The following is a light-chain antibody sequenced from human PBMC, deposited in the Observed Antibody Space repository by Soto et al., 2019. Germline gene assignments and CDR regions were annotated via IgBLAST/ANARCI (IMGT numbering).Light chain of an antibody. Sequence: DIQMTQSPSSVSASIGDTVTISCRASQDINVYLNWYQQKPGEVPKLLIYDASTLESGVPSRFSGSGSGTDLTITISSLQRDDFEIYYCQQYNPYSRTFGQGTKVDIK. CDR1: QDINVY. CDR2: DAS. CDR3: QQYNPYSRT. V-gene: IGKV1-5*01. J-gene: IGKJ1*01.